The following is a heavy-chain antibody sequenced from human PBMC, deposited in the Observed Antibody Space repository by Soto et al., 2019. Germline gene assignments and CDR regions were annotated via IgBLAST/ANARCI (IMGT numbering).Heavy chain of an antibody. CDR1: GFTFSSYI. CDR2: ISSSSSTI. CDR3: ASKFGELLADAFDI. D-gene: IGHD3-10*01. J-gene: IGHJ3*02. Sequence: GGSLRLSCAASGFTFSSYIMNWVRQAPGKGLEWVSYISSSSSTIYYADSVKGRFTISRDNAKNSLKMTSVTAADTAVYYCASKFGELLADAFDIWGQGTVVTVSS. V-gene: IGHV3-48*01.